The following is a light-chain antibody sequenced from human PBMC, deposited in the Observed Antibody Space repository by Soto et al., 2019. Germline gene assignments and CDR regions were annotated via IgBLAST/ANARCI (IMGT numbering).Light chain of an antibody. CDR2: EVS. Sequence: QAVVTQPASVSGSPGQSITISCTGTSSDVGDYDYVSWYQQHPGKAPNLMIYEVSNRPSGVSNRFSGSKSGNTASLTISGLQAEDEADYYCSAYASSSTVMFGGGTKLTVL. CDR3: SAYASSSTVM. J-gene: IGLJ3*02. V-gene: IGLV2-14*01. CDR1: SSDVGDYDY.